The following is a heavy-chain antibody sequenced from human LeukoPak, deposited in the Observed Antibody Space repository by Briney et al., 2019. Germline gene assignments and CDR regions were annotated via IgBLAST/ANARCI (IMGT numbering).Heavy chain of an antibody. CDR3: ERDPIGLLPAY. Sequence: PGGSLRLSCAASGFTFSSCSMNWVRQAPGKGLEWVSYISSSSSTIYYADSVKGRFTISRDNAKNSLYLQMNSLRAEDTAVYYCERDPIGLLPAYWGQGTLVTVSS. J-gene: IGHJ4*02. D-gene: IGHD1-26*01. CDR1: GFTFSSCS. V-gene: IGHV3-48*04. CDR2: ISSSSSTI.